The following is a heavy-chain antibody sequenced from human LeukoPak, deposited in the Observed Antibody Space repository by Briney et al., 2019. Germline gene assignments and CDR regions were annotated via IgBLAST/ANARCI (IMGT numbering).Heavy chain of an antibody. V-gene: IGHV4-39*01. CDR1: GGSISSSSYY. D-gene: IGHD3-22*01. Sequence: SETLSLTCSVSGGSISSSSYYWGWIRQPPGKGPEWIGEIYYSGRAYYNSSLKSRLTISVDTSWNQFSLTLSSVTAADTGVYYCARRRYYDSTGYLDWGQGTLVSVST. J-gene: IGHJ1*01. CDR2: IYYSGRA. CDR3: ARRRYYDSTGYLD.